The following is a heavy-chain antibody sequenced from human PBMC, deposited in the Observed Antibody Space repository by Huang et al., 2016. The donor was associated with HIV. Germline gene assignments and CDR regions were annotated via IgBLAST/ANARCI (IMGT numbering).Heavy chain of an antibody. CDR2: IDHSVTT. D-gene: IGHD3-16*01. J-gene: IGHJ4*02. CDR1: GGTFSGYF. CDR3: VRASWLRRLFDF. Sequence: QVQLHQWGTGLVKPSETLTLTCAVYGGTFSGYFWTWIRQPPGKGLEWIAEIDHSVTTKYNTSLKSRVILSTDASKSQFSLRLTSVSDADTAMYYCVRASWLRRLFDFWGQGTLVSVSS. V-gene: IGHV4-34*01.